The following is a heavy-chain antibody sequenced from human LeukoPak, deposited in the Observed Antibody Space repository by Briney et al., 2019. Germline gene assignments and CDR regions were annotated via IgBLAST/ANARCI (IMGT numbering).Heavy chain of an antibody. CDR1: GFTFSSYS. J-gene: IGHJ6*04. D-gene: IGHD3-16*01. Sequence: GGSLRLSCAASGFTFSSYSMNWVRQAPGKGLEWVSSISSSSSYIYYADSVKGRFTISRDNAKNSLYLQMNSLRAEDTAVYYCARDRGSLGYGDYGMDVWGKGTTVTVSS. CDR3: ARDRGSLGYGDYGMDV. CDR2: ISSSSSYI. V-gene: IGHV3-21*01.